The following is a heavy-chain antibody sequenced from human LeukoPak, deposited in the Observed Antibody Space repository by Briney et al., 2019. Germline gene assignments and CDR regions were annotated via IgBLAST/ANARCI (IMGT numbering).Heavy chain of an antibody. CDR3: ARGRYNYGY. D-gene: IGHD5-18*01. CDR1: GFTFSTYW. V-gene: IGHV3-7*01. Sequence: GGSLRLSCAASGFTFSTYWMSWVRQAPGKGLEWVANIHQDGSDKYYVDSVKGRFTISRDNAKNSLYLQVNSLRAEDTAVYYCARGRYNYGYWGQGILVTVPS. CDR2: IHQDGSDK. J-gene: IGHJ4*02.